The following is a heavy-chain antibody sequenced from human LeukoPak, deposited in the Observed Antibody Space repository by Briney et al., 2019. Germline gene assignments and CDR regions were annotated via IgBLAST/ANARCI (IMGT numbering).Heavy chain of an antibody. Sequence: GGSLRLSCAASGFTFSSYWMSWVRQAPGKGLEWVSYISSSGSTIYYAGSVKGRFTISRDNAKNSLYLQMISLRAEDTAVYYCARGLRYSYGLDYWGQGTLVTVSS. CDR1: GFTFSSYW. V-gene: IGHV3-48*04. CDR3: ARGLRYSYGLDY. J-gene: IGHJ4*02. CDR2: ISSSGSTI. D-gene: IGHD5-18*01.